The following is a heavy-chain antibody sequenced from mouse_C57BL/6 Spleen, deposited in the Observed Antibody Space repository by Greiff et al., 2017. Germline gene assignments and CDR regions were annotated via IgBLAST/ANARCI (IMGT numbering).Heavy chain of an antibody. J-gene: IGHJ2*01. V-gene: IGHV3-6*01. Sequence: EVQLKESGPGLVKPSQSLSLTCSVTGYSITSGYYWNWIRQFPGNKLEWMGYISYDGSNNYNPSLKNRISITRDTSKNQFFLKLNSVTTEDTATYYCARDNYGSYYFDYWGQGTTLTVSS. CDR3: ARDNYGSYYFDY. D-gene: IGHD1-1*01. CDR1: GYSITSGYY. CDR2: ISYDGSN.